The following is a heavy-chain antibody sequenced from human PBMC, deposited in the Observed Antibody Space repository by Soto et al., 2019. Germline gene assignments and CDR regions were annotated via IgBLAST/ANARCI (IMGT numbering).Heavy chain of an antibody. Sequence: EVQLLESGGGLVQPGGSLRLSCAASGFTFSIYAMAWVRQAPGKGLEWVSYIGGGGSTTYNADSVRGRFTISRDNSKNTLYLQMNSLRAEDTAAYYCAKAVTAFWYFDLWGRGTLVTVSS. V-gene: IGHV3-23*01. J-gene: IGHJ2*01. CDR1: GFTFSIYA. D-gene: IGHD2-21*02. CDR2: IGGGGSTT. CDR3: AKAVTAFWYFDL.